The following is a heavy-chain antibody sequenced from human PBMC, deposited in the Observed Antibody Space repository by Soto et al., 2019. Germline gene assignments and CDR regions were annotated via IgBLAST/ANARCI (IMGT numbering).Heavy chain of an antibody. J-gene: IGHJ5*02. CDR3: ASMGTTGTRANWFDP. V-gene: IGHV6-1*01. CDR2: TYYRSKWYN. D-gene: IGHD1-1*01. CDR1: GDSVSTNSAA. Sequence: SQTLSLPCAISGDSVSTNSAAWNWIRQSPSRGLEWLGRTYYRSKWYNDYAVSVKSRITINPDTSKNQFSLQLNSVTPEDTAVYYCASMGTTGTRANWFDPWGQGTLVTVSS.